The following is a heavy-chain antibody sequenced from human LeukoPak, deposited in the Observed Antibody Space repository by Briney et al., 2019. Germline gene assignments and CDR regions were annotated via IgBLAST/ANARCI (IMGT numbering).Heavy chain of an antibody. D-gene: IGHD3-3*01. Sequence: SETLSLTCTASGGSISSYYWSWIRQPPGKGLEWIGYIYYSGSTNYNPSLKSRVTISVDTSKNQFSLKLSSVTAADTAVYYCATTKGPYYDFWSGYYTSWGQGTLVTVSS. V-gene: IGHV4-59*08. CDR2: IYYSGST. J-gene: IGHJ4*02. CDR1: GGSISSYY. CDR3: ATTKGPYYDFWSGYYTS.